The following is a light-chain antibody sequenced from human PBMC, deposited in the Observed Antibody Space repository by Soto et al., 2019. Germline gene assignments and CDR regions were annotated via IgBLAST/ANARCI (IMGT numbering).Light chain of an antibody. Sequence: QSALTQPPSASGPLGQSVTISCTGTSSDVGGYHFVSWYQQHPGKAPKLLIFESYKRPSGFPDRFSGSKSGNTDSLTVSVLQAEDEATYHCSSYAGTRNFVVFGGGTQLTVL. CDR3: SSYAGTRNFVV. CDR1: SSDVGGYHF. V-gene: IGLV2-8*01. J-gene: IGLJ2*01. CDR2: ESY.